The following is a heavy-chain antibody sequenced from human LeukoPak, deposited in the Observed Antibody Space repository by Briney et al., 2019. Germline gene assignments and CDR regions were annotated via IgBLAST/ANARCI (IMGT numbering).Heavy chain of an antibody. V-gene: IGHV3-30*04. CDR1: GFTFSSYA. D-gene: IGHD2-2*01. CDR2: ISYDGSNK. J-gene: IGHJ4*02. Sequence: GGSLRLSCAASGFTFSSYAMHWVRQAPGKGLEWVAVISYDGSNKYYADSVKGRFTIARDNSKNTLYLQMNRLRAEDPAVYYCARDADDIVVVPAARPSSLLYWGQGTLVTVSS. CDR3: ARDADDIVVVPAARPSSLLY.